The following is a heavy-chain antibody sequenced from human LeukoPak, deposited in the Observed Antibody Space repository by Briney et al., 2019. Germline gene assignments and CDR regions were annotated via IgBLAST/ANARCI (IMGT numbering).Heavy chain of an antibody. CDR2: IYYSGST. J-gene: IGHJ4*02. Sequence: SETLSLTCTVSGGSISTYYWSWIRQPPGKGLEWIGYIYYSGSTNYNPSLKSRVTISVDTSKNQFSLKLSSVTAADTAVYYCARRRWGTFDYWGQGTLVTVSS. D-gene: IGHD3-16*01. CDR1: GGSISTYY. V-gene: IGHV4-59*01. CDR3: ARRRWGTFDY.